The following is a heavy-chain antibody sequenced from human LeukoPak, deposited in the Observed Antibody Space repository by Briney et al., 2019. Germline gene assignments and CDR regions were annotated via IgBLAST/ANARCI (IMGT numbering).Heavy chain of an antibody. V-gene: IGHV3-74*01. CDR2: INSDGSST. Sequence: GGSLRLSCAAPGFTFSSYWMHWVRQAPGKGLVWVSRINSDGSSTSYADSVKGRFTISRDNAKNTLYLQMNSLRAEDTAVYYCAREPSPYCSSTSCYAGMDVWGQGTTVTVSS. CDR1: GFTFSSYW. D-gene: IGHD2-2*01. J-gene: IGHJ6*02. CDR3: AREPSPYCSSTSCYAGMDV.